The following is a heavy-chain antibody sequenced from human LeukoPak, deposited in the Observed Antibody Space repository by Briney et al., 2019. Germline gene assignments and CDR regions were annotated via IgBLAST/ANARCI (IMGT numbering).Heavy chain of an antibody. J-gene: IGHJ4*02. V-gene: IGHV4-59*08. Sequence: SETLSLTCTVSGGSISSYYWSWIRQPPGKGLEWLGCIYSSGSTNYNPSLKSRVTISVDTSKNQFSLKLNSVTAADTAVYYCARRGGSASPLLIWGQGTLVTVSS. CDR2: IYSSGST. CDR3: ARRGGSASPLLI. D-gene: IGHD3-10*01. CDR1: GGSISSYY.